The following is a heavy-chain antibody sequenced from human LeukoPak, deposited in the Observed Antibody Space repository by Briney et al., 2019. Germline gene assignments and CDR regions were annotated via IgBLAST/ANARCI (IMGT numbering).Heavy chain of an antibody. D-gene: IGHD3-10*01. J-gene: IGHJ4*02. CDR2: IKQDGSEK. V-gene: IGHV3-7*01. CDR1: GFTFSSYW. CDR3: ARISGSGSIYSYFDY. Sequence: PGRSLRLSCAASGFTFSSYWMSWVRQAPGKGLEWVANIKQDGSEKYYVDSVKGRFTISRDNAKNSLYLQMNSLRAEDTAVYYCARISGSGSIYSYFDYWGQGTLVTVSS.